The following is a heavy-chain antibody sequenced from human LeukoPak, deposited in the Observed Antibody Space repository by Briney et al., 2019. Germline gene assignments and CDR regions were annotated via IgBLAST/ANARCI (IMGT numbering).Heavy chain of an antibody. CDR1: GFTFSSYG. Sequence: GGSLRLSCAASGFTFSSYGMHWVRQAPGKGLEWVAVISYDGSNKYYADSVKGRFTISRDNAKNSLYLQMNSLRAEDTALYYCAKDKAPSSGWKNYYYYGMDVWGQGTTVTVSS. CDR3: AKDKAPSSGWKNYYYYGMDV. V-gene: IGHV3-30*19. CDR2: ISYDGSNK. D-gene: IGHD6-19*01. J-gene: IGHJ6*02.